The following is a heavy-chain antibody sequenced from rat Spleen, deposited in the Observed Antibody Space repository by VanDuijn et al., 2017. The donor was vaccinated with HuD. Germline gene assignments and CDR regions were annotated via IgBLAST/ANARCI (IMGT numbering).Heavy chain of an antibody. V-gene: IGHV5-29*01. J-gene: IGHJ4*01. CDR1: GFTFNNYV. Sequence: EVQLVESGGGLVQPGRSLKLSCAASGFTFNNYVMSWVRQVPTKGLEWVATISSDGGRNFYRDSVKGRFTISRDNAKNTQYLQMDSLRSEDTATYYCARHSGTARGVMDAWGQGASVTVSS. CDR2: ISSDGGRN. CDR3: ARHSGTARGVMDA. D-gene: IGHD5-1*01.